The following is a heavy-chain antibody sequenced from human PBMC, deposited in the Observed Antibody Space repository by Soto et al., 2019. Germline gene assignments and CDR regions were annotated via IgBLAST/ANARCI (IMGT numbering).Heavy chain of an antibody. J-gene: IGHJ4*02. Sequence: VQLVESGGGVVQPGRSLRLSCAASGFTFSDYAMHWVRKAPGKGLEWVAVVSHDGRNTPYADSVKGRFTISRDSSKNTVSLEMTSLRAEDTAVYYCAKGGRQWLVTSDFNYWGQGALVTVSS. V-gene: IGHV3-30*18. D-gene: IGHD6-19*01. CDR3: AKGGRQWLVTSDFNY. CDR1: GFTFSDYA. CDR2: VSHDGRNT.